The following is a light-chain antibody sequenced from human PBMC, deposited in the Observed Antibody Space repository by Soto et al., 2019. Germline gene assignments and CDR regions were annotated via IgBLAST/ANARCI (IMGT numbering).Light chain of an antibody. J-gene: IGKJ1*01. CDR3: QQYTNYPWT. CDR1: QSISSW. Sequence: DIQITQSPRTLSASVGDRVTITCRASQSISSWLAWYQQRPGKAPNLLIYDVSSLESGVPSRFSGSGSGTEFTLTISSLQPDDFATYYCQQYTNYPWTFGQGTEVDIK. CDR2: DVS. V-gene: IGKV1-5*01.